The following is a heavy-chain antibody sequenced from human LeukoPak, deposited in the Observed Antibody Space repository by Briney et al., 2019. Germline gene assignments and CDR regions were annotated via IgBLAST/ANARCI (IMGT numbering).Heavy chain of an antibody. J-gene: IGHJ4*02. CDR2: IKEDGSEK. D-gene: IGHD6-19*01. CDR3: ARDNSGPTA. Sequence: GGSLRLSCAASGFTFSSYWMSWVRQAPGKGLEWVANIKEDGSEKYYLDSVKGRFTISRDNAKNSLFLQMDSLRAEDTAVYFCARDNSGPTAWGRGTLVTVSS. CDR1: GFTFSSYW. V-gene: IGHV3-7*01.